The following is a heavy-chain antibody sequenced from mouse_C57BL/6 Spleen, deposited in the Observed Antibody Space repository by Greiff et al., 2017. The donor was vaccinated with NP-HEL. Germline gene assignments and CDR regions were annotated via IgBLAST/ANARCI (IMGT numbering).Heavy chain of an antibody. CDR1: GYTFTDYY. Sequence: EVQLQQSGPELVKPGASVKISCKASGYTFTDYYMNWVKQSHGKSLEWIGDINPNNGGTSYNQKFKGKATLTVDKSSSTAYMELRSLTSEDSAVYYCVDYGSRGGYWYFDVWGTGTTVTVAS. CDR3: VDYGSRGGYWYFDV. V-gene: IGHV1-26*01. D-gene: IGHD1-1*01. J-gene: IGHJ1*03. CDR2: INPNNGGT.